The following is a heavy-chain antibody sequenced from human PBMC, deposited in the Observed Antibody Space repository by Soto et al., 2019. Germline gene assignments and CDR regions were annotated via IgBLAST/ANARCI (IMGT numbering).Heavy chain of an antibody. Sequence: GAEVKKPGESLKISCKGSGYSFTSYWIGWVRQMPGKGLEWMGIIYPGDSDTRYSPSFQGQVTISADKSISTAYLQWSSLKASDTAMYYCARRYCSGGSCYSSWFDPWGQGTLVTVSS. CDR2: IYPGDSDT. CDR1: GYSFTSYW. CDR3: ARRYCSGGSCYSSWFDP. J-gene: IGHJ5*02. D-gene: IGHD2-15*01. V-gene: IGHV5-51*01.